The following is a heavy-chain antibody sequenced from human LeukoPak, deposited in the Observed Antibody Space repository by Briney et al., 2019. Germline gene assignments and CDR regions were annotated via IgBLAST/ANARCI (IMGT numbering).Heavy chain of an antibody. CDR2: INPDGTQK. V-gene: IGHV3-7*01. CDR3: ARDPAYGALDY. D-gene: IGHD4-17*01. J-gene: IGHJ4*02. CDR1: GFAFSSSY. Sequence: PGGSLGLSCVASGFAFSSSYMTWVRQAPGKGPEWVANINPDGTQKGYVDSVKGRFTVSRDNAKTSLYLQMNSLRAEDTADYYCARDPAYGALDYWGQGTLVTVSS.